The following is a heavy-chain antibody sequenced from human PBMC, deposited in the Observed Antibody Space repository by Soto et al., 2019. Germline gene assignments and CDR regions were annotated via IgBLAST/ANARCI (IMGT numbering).Heavy chain of an antibody. CDR1: GGSVSSGSYY. CDR3: ARGSDYCSSTSCYEDSYYYYYGMDV. J-gene: IGHJ6*02. Sequence: ETLSLTCTVSGGSVSSGSYYWSWIRQPPGKGLEWIGYIYYSGSTNYNPSLKSRVTISVDTSKNQFSLKLSSVTAADTAVYYCARGSDYCSSTSCYEDSYYYYYGMDVWGQGTTVTVSS. V-gene: IGHV4-61*01. D-gene: IGHD2-2*01. CDR2: IYYSGST.